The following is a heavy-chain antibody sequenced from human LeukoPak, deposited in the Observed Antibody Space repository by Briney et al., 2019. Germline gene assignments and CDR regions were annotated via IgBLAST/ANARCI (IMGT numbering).Heavy chain of an antibody. CDR3: ARAGILVAGTDWCFDL. CDR1: GFTLSSYS. D-gene: IGHD6-19*01. V-gene: IGHV3-21*01. CDR2: ISSGGNYI. J-gene: IGHJ2*01. Sequence: KPRGCLRLAFAAPGFTLSSYSMNSGPQTPGKGLERVSSISSGGNYIYYADSVKGRFTISRDNAKNSLYLQMNSLRAEETAVYYCARAGILVAGTDWCFDLWGRGTLVTVSS.